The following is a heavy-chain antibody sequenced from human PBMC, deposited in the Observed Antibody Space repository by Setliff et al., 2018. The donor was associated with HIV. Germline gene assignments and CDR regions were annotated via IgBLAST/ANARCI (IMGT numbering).Heavy chain of an antibody. Sequence: GGSLRLSCAASGFPFSNAGMNWVRQAPGKGLEWVAYITGSGGSVNYAVLVRGRFTSSRDNSKKPLYLQMNSLRAEDTAVYYCARDRTYYDILTGYYGLDDWGQGTLVTVSS. CDR3: ARDRTYYDILTGYYGLDD. CDR2: ITGSGGSV. CDR1: GFPFSNAG. J-gene: IGHJ4*02. V-gene: IGHV3-21*05. D-gene: IGHD3-9*01.